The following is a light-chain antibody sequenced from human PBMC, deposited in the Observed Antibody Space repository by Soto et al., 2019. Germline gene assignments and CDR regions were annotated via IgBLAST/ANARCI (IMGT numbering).Light chain of an antibody. J-gene: IGLJ3*02. Sequence: QPVLTQSPSASASLGASVKLTCTLSSGYTRYAIAWHQQQPEKGPRFLMKLNTDGSHSKGDGIPDRFSGSTSGAERYLTISSLQAEDEADYYCQTWGTGVWVFGGGTKVTVL. CDR1: SGYTRYA. CDR2: LNTDGSH. V-gene: IGLV4-69*01. CDR3: QTWGTGVWV.